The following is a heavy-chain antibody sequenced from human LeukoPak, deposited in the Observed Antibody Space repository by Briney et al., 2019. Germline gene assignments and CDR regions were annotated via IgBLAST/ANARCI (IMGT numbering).Heavy chain of an antibody. CDR2: ISAYNGNT. D-gene: IGHD5-12*01. CDR1: GYTFTSYG. CDR3: ARGSGIVATDPHFDY. Sequence: ASVKVSCKASGYTFTSYGISWVRQAPGQGLEWMGWISAYNGNTNYAQKLQGRVTMTTDTSASTAYMELRSLRSDDTAVYYCARGSGIVATDPHFDYWGQGTLVTVSS. J-gene: IGHJ4*02. V-gene: IGHV1-18*01.